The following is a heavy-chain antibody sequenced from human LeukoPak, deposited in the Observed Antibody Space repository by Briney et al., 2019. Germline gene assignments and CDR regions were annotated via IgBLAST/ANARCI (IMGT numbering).Heavy chain of an antibody. V-gene: IGHV4-39*07. D-gene: IGHD1-1*01. J-gene: IGHJ3*02. Sequence: SETLSLTCTVSGGSISSSSYYWGWIRQPPGKGLEWIGSIYYSGSTYYNPSLKSRVTISVDTSKNQFSLRLSSVTAADTAVYYCARGGTGTPLRAFDIWGQGTMVTVSS. CDR3: ARGGTGTPLRAFDI. CDR2: IYYSGST. CDR1: GGSISSSSYY.